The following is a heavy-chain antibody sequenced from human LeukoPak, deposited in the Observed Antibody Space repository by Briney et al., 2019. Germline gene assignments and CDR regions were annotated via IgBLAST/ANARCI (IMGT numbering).Heavy chain of an antibody. V-gene: IGHV4-39*01. CDR3: ARQYVSGRWGFYH. CDR2: IYYSGSA. J-gene: IGHJ4*02. CDR1: GDSMTLSTYY. D-gene: IGHD3-16*01. Sequence: PSETLSLTCTVSGDSMTLSTYYWGGIRQPPGMGLEWIGLIYYSGSAYYNPSLESRVAISVDTSKGQFSLRLTSVAAADTAVYFCARQYVSGRWGFYHWGQGTLVTVSS.